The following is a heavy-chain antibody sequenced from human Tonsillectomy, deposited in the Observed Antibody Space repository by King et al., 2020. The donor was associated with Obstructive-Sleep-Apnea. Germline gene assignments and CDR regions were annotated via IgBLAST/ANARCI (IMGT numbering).Heavy chain of an antibody. CDR2: ISWNSGSI. J-gene: IGHJ4*02. D-gene: IGHD2-15*01. CDR1: GFTFDDYA. Sequence: VQLVESGGGLVQPGRSLRLSCAASGFTFDDYAMHWVRQAPGKGLEWVSGISWNSGSIGYADSVKGRFTISRDNAKNSLYLQMNSLRAEDTALYYCAKGAYVVVVAASYFDYWGQGTLVTVSS. V-gene: IGHV3-9*01. CDR3: AKGAYVVVVAASYFDY.